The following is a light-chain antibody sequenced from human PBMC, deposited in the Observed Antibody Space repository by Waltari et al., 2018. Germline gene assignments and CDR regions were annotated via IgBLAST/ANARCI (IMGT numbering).Light chain of an antibody. V-gene: IGLV2-18*02. Sequence: QSALTQPPSVSGSPGQSVTISCTGTSRDVGSYNLVSWYQQPPGTAPKLIIYEVSNRPSGVPYRFSGSKSGNTAALTISGLQAEDEADYYCSSYTSSSMVVFGGGTKLTVL. CDR3: SSYTSSSMVV. J-gene: IGLJ2*01. CDR2: EVS. CDR1: SRDVGSYNL.